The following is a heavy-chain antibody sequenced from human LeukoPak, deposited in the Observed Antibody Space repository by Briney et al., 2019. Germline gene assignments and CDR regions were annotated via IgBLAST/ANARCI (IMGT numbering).Heavy chain of an antibody. CDR1: GYTFTSYY. CDR3: AGGYSGYEEFVANFDY. Sequence: GASVKVSCKASGYTFTSYYMHWVRQAPGQGLEWMGIINPSCGSTSYAQKFQGRVTMTRDTSTSTVYMELSSLRSEDTAVYYCAGGYSGYEEFVANFDYWGQGTLVTVSS. D-gene: IGHD5-12*01. V-gene: IGHV1-46*01. J-gene: IGHJ4*02. CDR2: INPSCGST.